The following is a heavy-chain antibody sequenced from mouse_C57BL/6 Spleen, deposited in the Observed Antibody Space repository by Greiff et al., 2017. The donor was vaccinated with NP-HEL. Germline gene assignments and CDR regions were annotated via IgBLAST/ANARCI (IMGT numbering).Heavy chain of an antibody. CDR3: ARRGYDGSSPWSFDV. D-gene: IGHD1-1*01. CDR1: GYTFTDYY. Sequence: EVQLQQSGPVLVKPGASVKMSCKASGYTFTDYYMNWVKQSHGKSLEWIGVINPYNGGTSYNQKFKGKATLTVDKSSSTAYMELNSLTSKDAAVYYCARRGYDGSSPWSFDVWGTGTTVTVSS. J-gene: IGHJ1*03. V-gene: IGHV1-19*01. CDR2: INPYNGGT.